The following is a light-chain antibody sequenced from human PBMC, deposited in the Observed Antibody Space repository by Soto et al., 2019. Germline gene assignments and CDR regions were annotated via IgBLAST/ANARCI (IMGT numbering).Light chain of an antibody. J-gene: IGLJ1*01. CDR1: NSNIGAGYD. CDR3: QSYDNSYV. V-gene: IGLV1-40*01. CDR2: HNN. Sequence: QSVLTQPPSVSGAPGQRVTISCTGSNSNIGAGYDVHWYQQLPGTAPKLLIYHNNNRPSGVPDRFSGSQSGTSASLAITGLQAGDEADYYCQSYDNSYVFGTGTKVTVL.